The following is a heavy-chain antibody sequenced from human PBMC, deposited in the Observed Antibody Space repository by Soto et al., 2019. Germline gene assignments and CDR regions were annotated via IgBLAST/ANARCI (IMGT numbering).Heavy chain of an antibody. CDR3: ATGGTSFGVVRNHWFDP. Sequence: SETLSLTCTVSGDSISSFYWSWIRQPAGRGLEWIGRIYTSGSINYNPSLESRVTMSVDTSKNQVSLTLYSVTAADTAVYYCATGGTSFGVVRNHWFDPWCPGKLVTVSS. D-gene: IGHD3-3*01. CDR1: GDSISSFY. J-gene: IGHJ5*02. CDR2: IYTSGSI. V-gene: IGHV4-4*07.